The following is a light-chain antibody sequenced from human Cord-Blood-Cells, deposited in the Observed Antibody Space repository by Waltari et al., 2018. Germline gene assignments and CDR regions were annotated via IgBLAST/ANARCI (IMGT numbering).Light chain of an antibody. V-gene: IGLV2-8*01. CDR1: TSDAGGCNN. CDR2: EVS. J-gene: IGLJ2*01. Sequence: QSALSQPPPACGSPAHAVTISCTGTTSDAGGCNNGSWYQQHPGKSPKLMIYEVSKRPSGVPDRFSGAKSGNTASLTVSGLQAEDEADYYCSSYAGSNNLVFGGGTKLTVL. CDR3: SSYAGSNNLV.